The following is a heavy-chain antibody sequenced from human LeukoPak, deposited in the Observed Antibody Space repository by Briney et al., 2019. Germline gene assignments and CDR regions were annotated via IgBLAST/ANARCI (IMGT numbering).Heavy chain of an antibody. J-gene: IGHJ2*01. CDR2: IRYDGSNK. Sequence: PGGSLRLSCAASGFTFSTYGMNWVRQTPGKGLEWVAFIRYDGSNKYYADSVKGRFTISRDNSKNTLYLQMNSLRAEDTAVYYCAKSGGIAVAGSALNWYFDLWGRGTLVTVSS. V-gene: IGHV3-30*02. CDR1: GFTFSTYG. D-gene: IGHD6-19*01. CDR3: AKSGGIAVAGSALNWYFDL.